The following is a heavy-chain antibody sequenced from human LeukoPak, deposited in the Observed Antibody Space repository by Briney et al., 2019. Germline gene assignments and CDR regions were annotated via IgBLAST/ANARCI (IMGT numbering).Heavy chain of an antibody. CDR2: IYSGGST. Sequence: GGSLRLSCAASEFTFSDHYMSWVRQAPGKGLVWVSVIYSGGSTYYADSVKGRFTISRDNSKNTLYLQMNSLRAEDTAVYYCAREVAVAGTVPYYYYGMDVWGQGTTVTVSS. CDR3: AREVAVAGTVPYYYYGMDV. CDR1: EFTFSDHY. J-gene: IGHJ6*02. V-gene: IGHV3-66*01. D-gene: IGHD6-19*01.